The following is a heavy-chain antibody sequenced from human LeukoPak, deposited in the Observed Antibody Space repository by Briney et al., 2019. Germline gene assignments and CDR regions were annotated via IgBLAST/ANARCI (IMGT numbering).Heavy chain of an antibody. V-gene: IGHV4-39*01. D-gene: IGHD1-26*01. CDR2: IYYSGST. J-gene: IGHJ4*02. CDR1: GGSISSSSYY. Sequence: PSETLSLTCTFSGGSISSSSYYWGWIRPPPGKGLEWIGSIYYSGSTYYNPSLKSRVTISVDTSKNQFSLKLSSVTAADTAVYYCARILEYYFDYWGQGTLVTVSS. CDR3: ARILEYYFDY.